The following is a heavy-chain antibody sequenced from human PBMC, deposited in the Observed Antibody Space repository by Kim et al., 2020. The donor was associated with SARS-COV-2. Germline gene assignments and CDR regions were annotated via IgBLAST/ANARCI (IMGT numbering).Heavy chain of an antibody. Sequence: GGSLRLSCAASGFTFSSYWMSWVRQAPGKGLEWVANIKQDGSEKYYVDSVKGRFTISRDNAKNSLYLQMNSLRAEDTAVYYCATSTPGSGGAFDIWGQGTMVTVSS. CDR3: ATSTPGSGGAFDI. D-gene: IGHD3-10*01. V-gene: IGHV3-7*01. CDR1: GFTFSSYW. J-gene: IGHJ3*02. CDR2: IKQDGSEK.